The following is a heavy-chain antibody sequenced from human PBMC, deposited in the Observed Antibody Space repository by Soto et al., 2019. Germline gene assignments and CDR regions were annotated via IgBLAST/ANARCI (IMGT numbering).Heavy chain of an antibody. J-gene: IGHJ6*02. CDR1: GGTFSTS. CDR3: ARDKDRAQLGGNYYYLMDV. D-gene: IGHD3-3*02. CDR2: IMPIFRTA. Sequence: QVQVVQSGAEVKKPGSSVKVSCKTSGGTFSTSISWVRQAPGQGLEWMGGIMPIFRTADYAQKFQGRVTITADESTTTAYLELSSLRSADTAVYYCARDKDRAQLGGNYYYLMDVWGQGTTVTVTS. V-gene: IGHV1-69*12.